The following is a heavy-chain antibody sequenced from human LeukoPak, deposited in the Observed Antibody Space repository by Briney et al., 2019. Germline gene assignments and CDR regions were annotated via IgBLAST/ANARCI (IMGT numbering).Heavy chain of an antibody. J-gene: IGHJ4*02. CDR3: ARGDDSGYYDYFDY. D-gene: IGHD3-22*01. Sequence: GGSLRLSCAASGFTVDSNYLSWVRQAPGKGLEWVSTINTGGNTYYAASVKGRFTISRDFSKNTVFLHMNSLRAEDTAMYYCARGDDSGYYDYFDYWGQGALVTVSS. V-gene: IGHV3-53*01. CDR1: GFTVDSNY. CDR2: INTGGNT.